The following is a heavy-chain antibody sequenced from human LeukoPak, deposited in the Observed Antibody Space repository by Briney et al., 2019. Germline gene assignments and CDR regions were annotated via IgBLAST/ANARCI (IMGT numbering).Heavy chain of an antibody. D-gene: IGHD6-19*01. J-gene: IGHJ4*02. Sequence: PGGSLRLSCLASGFTFNTYTMISVPQTPRKGLECVSSIISSHDSFYYPDSVNGQVTSSSDNSKKSLHLQMNSLRAEYTAVYYCAVNSGQDHVGGYWGQGILVTVSP. CDR3: AVNSGQDHVGGY. CDR1: GFTFNTYT. CDR2: IISSHDSF. V-gene: IGHV3-21*01.